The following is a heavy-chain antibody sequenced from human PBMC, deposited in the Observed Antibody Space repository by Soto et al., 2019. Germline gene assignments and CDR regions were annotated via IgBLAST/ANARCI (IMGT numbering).Heavy chain of an antibody. CDR3: GRAGGLANSRGWWAY. D-gene: IGHD6-19*01. CDR1: GGTFSSYA. V-gene: IGHV1-69*01. Sequence: QVQLVQSGAEVQKPGSSVKVSCKASGGTFSSYAISWVRQAPGQGLEWMGGIIPIFGTANYAQKFQGRVTMTADHSTSTAYMELGRLSSEDTAVYYWGRAGGLANSRGWWAYWGQGTLVTVSS. CDR2: IIPIFGTA. J-gene: IGHJ4*02.